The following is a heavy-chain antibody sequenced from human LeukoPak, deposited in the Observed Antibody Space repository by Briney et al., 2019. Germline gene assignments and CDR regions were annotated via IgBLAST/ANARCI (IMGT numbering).Heavy chain of an antibody. CDR2: ISYDGGHK. Sequence: GGSLRLSCAASGITFRSYGMHWVRQAPGKGLEWVAVISYDGGHKYYADSVKGRFSISRDNSKNTLYLQMNSLRADDTAVYYCAKGARGDTVTSIVGLNWFDPWGQGTLVTVSS. CDR1: GITFRSYG. D-gene: IGHD4-17*01. J-gene: IGHJ5*02. CDR3: AKGARGDTVTSIVGLNWFDP. V-gene: IGHV3-30*18.